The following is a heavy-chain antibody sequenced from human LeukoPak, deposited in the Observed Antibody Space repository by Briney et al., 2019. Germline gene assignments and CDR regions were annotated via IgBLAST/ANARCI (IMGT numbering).Heavy chain of an antibody. CDR3: VRGSHSPRGCFDP. D-gene: IGHD1-26*01. CDR1: GGSISTYY. V-gene: IGHV4-59*12. CDR2: IYYSGNT. J-gene: IGHJ5*02. Sequence: SETLSLTCTVSGGSISTYYWSWIRQPPGKGLEWIGYIYYSGNTNYNPSLKSRVTISVDTSKNQFSLKLSSVTAADTALYYCVRGSHSPRGCFDPWGQGTLVTVSS.